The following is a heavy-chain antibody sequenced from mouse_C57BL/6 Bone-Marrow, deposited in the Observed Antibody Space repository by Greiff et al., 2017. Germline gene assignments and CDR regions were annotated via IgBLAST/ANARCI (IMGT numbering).Heavy chain of an antibody. CDR1: GFSLTSYG. D-gene: IGHD1-1*01. CDR2: IWRGGST. CDR3: AREDYYGSSHFDY. J-gene: IGHJ2*01. Sequence: VQLQQSGPGLVQPSQSLSITCTVSGFSLTSYGVHWVRQSPGKGLEWLGVIWRGGSTDYNAAFISRLSISKDNSKSQVFFKMNSLQADDTAIYYCAREDYYGSSHFDYWGQGTTLTVSS. V-gene: IGHV2-2*01.